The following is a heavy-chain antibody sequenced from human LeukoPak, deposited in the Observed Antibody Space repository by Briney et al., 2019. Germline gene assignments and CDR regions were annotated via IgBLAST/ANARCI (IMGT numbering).Heavy chain of an antibody. Sequence: SETLSLTCAVSGGSISPYYWTWIRQPPGKGLEWIGYIYYSGSTNYNPSLKSRVTISVDTSRNQFSLKLSSVTAADTAVYYCARDSETYYYDSSGYPSIAFDIWGQGTVVTVSS. CDR3: ARDSETYYYDSSGYPSIAFDI. D-gene: IGHD3-22*01. V-gene: IGHV4-59*01. CDR2: IYYSGST. J-gene: IGHJ3*02. CDR1: GGSISPYY.